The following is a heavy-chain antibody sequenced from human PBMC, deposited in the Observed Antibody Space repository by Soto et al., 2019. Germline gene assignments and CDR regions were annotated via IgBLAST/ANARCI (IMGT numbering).Heavy chain of an antibody. CDR2: VNGGGDIT. J-gene: IGHJ6*02. Sequence: GGSLRLSCAASEFTFSSYSMIWVRQAPGKGLEWVSGVNGGGDITYYADSVKGRFTISRDNSKNTLYLQMNSLRAEDTAVFYCARGHFGVTMDVWGQGTTVTASS. CDR1: EFTFSSYS. V-gene: IGHV3-23*01. D-gene: IGHD3-3*01. CDR3: ARGHFGVTMDV.